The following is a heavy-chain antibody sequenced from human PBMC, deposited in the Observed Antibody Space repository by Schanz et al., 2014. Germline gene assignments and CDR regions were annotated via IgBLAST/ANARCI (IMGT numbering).Heavy chain of an antibody. V-gene: IGHV3-66*01. D-gene: IGHD3-22*01. CDR3: ASPQHYDPSGWGYFDY. CDR1: GFTVSSNH. CDR2: IYSGIGA. J-gene: IGHJ4*02. Sequence: EGQLAESGGGLVQPGGSLRLSCAVSGFTVSSNHMSWVRQAPGKGLEWVSVIYSGIGAYYADSVKDRFTVSRDNSKTKAYTQLNRLRAEDTAVYSCASPQHYDPSGWGYFDYWGQGALVTVSS.